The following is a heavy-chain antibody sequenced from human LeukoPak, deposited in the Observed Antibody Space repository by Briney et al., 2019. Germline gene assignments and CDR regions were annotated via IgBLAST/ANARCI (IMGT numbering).Heavy chain of an antibody. CDR3: ARRADCGDYLVDP. CDR2: IYPGDSDT. J-gene: IGHJ5*02. D-gene: IGHD4-17*01. Sequence: GESLKISCQGSGYTFSNYWIGWVRQMPGKGLEWMGIIYPGDSDTRYSPSFQGQVTISADKSISTAYLQWSSLKASDTAIYYCARRADCGDYLVDPWGQGTLVTVSS. CDR1: GYTFSNYW. V-gene: IGHV5-51*01.